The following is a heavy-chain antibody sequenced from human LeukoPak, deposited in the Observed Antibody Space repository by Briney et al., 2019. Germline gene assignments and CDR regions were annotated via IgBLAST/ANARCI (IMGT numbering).Heavy chain of an antibody. J-gene: IGHJ4*02. V-gene: IGHV1-69*04. CDR2: IIPILGIA. CDR1: GGTFSSYA. D-gene: IGHD1-26*01. Sequence: GPPVKASCKASGGTFSSYAISWVRQAPGQGLEWMGRIIPILGIANYAQKFQGRVTITADKSTSTAYMELSSLRSEDTAVYYCARANSGIVGATTVDYWGQGTLVTVSS. CDR3: ARANSGIVGATTVDY.